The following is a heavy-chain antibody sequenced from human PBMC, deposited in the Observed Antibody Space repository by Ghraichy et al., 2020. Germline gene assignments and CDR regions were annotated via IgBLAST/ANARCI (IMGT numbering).Heavy chain of an antibody. Sequence: SETLSLTCTVSGGSISSGGYYWSWIRQHPGKGLEWIGYIYYSGSTYYNPSLKSRVTISVDTSKNQFSLKLSSVTAADTAVYYCARDRGIAVAGPDMDVWGKGTTVTVSS. J-gene: IGHJ6*03. CDR3: ARDRGIAVAGPDMDV. V-gene: IGHV4-31*03. CDR1: GGSISSGGYY. CDR2: IYYSGST. D-gene: IGHD6-19*01.